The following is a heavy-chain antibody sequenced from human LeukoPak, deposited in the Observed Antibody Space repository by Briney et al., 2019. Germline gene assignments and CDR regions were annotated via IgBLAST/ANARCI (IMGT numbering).Heavy chain of an antibody. CDR2: INPNSGGT. D-gene: IGHD3-22*01. Sequence: GASVKVSCKASGYTFTGYYMHWVRQAPGQGLEWMGWINPNSGGTNYAQRFQGRVTMTRDTSISTAYMELSRLRSDDTAVYYCARDVTYYYDTSGYRDVFDIWGQGTMVTVSS. CDR3: ARDVTYYYDTSGYRDVFDI. CDR1: GYTFTGYY. V-gene: IGHV1-2*02. J-gene: IGHJ3*02.